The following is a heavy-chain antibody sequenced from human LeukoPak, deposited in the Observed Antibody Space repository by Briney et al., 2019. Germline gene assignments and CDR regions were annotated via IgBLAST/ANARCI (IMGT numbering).Heavy chain of an antibody. J-gene: IGHJ4*02. V-gene: IGHV3-11*05. CDR3: AKGGYSSSSPFDY. CDR2: ISSSSSYT. CDR1: GFTFSDYY. Sequence: PGGSLRLSCAASGFTFSDYYMSWIRQAPGKGLEWVSYISSSSSYTNYADSVKGRFTISRDNAKNSLYLQMNSLRADDTAVYYRAKGGYSSSSPFDYWGQGTLVTVSS. D-gene: IGHD6-13*01.